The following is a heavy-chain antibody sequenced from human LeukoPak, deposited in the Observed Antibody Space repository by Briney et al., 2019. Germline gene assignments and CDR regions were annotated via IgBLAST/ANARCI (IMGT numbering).Heavy chain of an antibody. J-gene: IGHJ3*02. Sequence: SETLSLTCTVSGGSISTYYWNWMRQPPGKGLEWIGYLYNSGSTNYNPSLKSRFTISVDMSKNQLSQKLSSVTAADTAVYYCARGVTSPLDAFDIWGQGTMVTVSS. D-gene: IGHD1-26*01. CDR1: GGSISTYY. CDR2: LYNSGST. V-gene: IGHV4-59*01. CDR3: ARGVTSPLDAFDI.